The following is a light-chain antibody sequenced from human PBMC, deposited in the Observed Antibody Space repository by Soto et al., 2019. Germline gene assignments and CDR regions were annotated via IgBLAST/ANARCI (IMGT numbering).Light chain of an antibody. J-gene: IGLJ2*01. CDR2: EDN. CDR1: SGSVASNY. V-gene: IGLV6-57*02. CDR3: QSYDSNTVI. Sequence: NFMLSQPQSVSESPGKTVTISCTGSSGSVASNYVQWYQQRPGSVPSTVIYEDNRRPSGVPERFSGSVDSSSNSASLTISGLRPEDEADYYCQSYDSNTVIFGGGTKVTVL.